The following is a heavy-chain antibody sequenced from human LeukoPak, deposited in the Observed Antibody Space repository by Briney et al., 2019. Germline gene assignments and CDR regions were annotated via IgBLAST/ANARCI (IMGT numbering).Heavy chain of an antibody. CDR1: GGSISSGSYY. Sequence: SQTLSLTCTVSGGSISSGSYYWSWIRQPAGKGLEWIGRIYTSGSTNYNPSLKSRVTISVDTSKNQFSLKLSSVTAADTATFYCAKVRLYDSVGGLALEDWSQGTLVTVSS. CDR2: IYTSGST. CDR3: AKVRLYDSVGGLALED. J-gene: IGHJ1*01. V-gene: IGHV4-61*02. D-gene: IGHD3-22*01.